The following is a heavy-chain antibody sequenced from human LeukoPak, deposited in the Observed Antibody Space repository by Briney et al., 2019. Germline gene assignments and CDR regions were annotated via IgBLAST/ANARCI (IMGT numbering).Heavy chain of an antibody. CDR2: ISTSNYR. D-gene: IGHD3/OR15-3a*01. Sequence: GGSLRLSCTASDFTFSSYSLNWVRQAPGKGLEWVASISTSNYRYYADSLKGRFTISRDNAKNSLFPEMNSLRAEDTAVYYCTRGRFCVNTSCRYYFYYYMDVWGRGTTVTVSS. J-gene: IGHJ6*03. V-gene: IGHV3-21*01. CDR3: TRGRFCVNTSCRYYFYYYMDV. CDR1: DFTFSSYS.